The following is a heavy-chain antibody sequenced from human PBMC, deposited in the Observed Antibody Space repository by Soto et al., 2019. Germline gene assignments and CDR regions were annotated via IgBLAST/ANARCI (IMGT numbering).Heavy chain of an antibody. CDR2: IGDDGSAK. V-gene: IGHV3-30*03. Sequence: QVQLVESGGAVVQPGRSLRLYCAGSGFSFGAHGMHWVRQSPGKGLEWVAVIGDDGSAKVYTDSVKGRFTLSRDNSMNTLQMEMDSLREEDTDVYYCAREAAHDLLYFDFWGRGTLVTVSS. D-gene: IGHD1-1*01. CDR1: GFSFGAHG. J-gene: IGHJ2*01. CDR3: AREAAHDLLYFDF.